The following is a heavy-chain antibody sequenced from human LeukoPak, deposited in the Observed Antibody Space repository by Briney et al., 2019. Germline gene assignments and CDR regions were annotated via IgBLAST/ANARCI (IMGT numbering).Heavy chain of an antibody. D-gene: IGHD3-22*01. CDR3: ARETYYYDSSGYRKPHDY. V-gene: IGHV4-39*07. Sequence: PSETLSLTCTVSGGSISSSSYYWGWIRQPPGKGLEWIGSIYYSGSTYYNPSLKSRVTISVDTSKNQFSLKLSSVTAADTAVYYCARETYYYDSSGYRKPHDYWGQGTLVTVSS. CDR1: GGSISSSSYY. J-gene: IGHJ4*02. CDR2: IYYSGST.